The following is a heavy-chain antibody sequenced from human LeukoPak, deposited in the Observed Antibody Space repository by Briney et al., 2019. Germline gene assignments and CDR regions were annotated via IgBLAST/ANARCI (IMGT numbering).Heavy chain of an antibody. Sequence: EASVKVSCKASGYTFTSYYMHWVRQAPGQGLEWMGMINPSGDSTSYAQKFQGRVTMTRDTSTSTVHMELSTLRSEDTAVYYCARSRIEGGNDYWGQGTLVTVSS. D-gene: IGHD1-26*01. J-gene: IGHJ4*02. CDR1: GYTFTSYY. V-gene: IGHV1-46*01. CDR2: INPSGDST. CDR3: ARSRIEGGNDY.